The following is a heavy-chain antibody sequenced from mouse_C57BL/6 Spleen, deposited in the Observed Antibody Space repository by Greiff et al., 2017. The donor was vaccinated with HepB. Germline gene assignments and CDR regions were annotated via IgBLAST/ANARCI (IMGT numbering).Heavy chain of an antibody. D-gene: IGHD2-3*01. J-gene: IGHJ4*01. CDR2: INYDGSST. CDR1: GFTFSDYY. Sequence: EVNVVESEGGLVQPGSSMKLSCTASGFTFSDYYMAWVRQVPEKGLEWVANINYDGSSTYYLDSLKSRFIISRDNAKNILYLQMSSLKSEDTATYYCARGLLPAMDYWGQGTSVTVSS. V-gene: IGHV5-16*01. CDR3: ARGLLPAMDY.